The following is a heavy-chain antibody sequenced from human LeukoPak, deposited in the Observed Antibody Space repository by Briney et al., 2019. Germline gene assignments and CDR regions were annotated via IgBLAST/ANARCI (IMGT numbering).Heavy chain of an antibody. CDR3: ARGGIAVAGADAFDI. CDR1: GYTFTGYY. D-gene: IGHD6-19*01. V-gene: IGHV1-2*02. J-gene: IGHJ3*02. Sequence: ASVKVSCKASGYTFTGYYMHWVRQAPGKGLEWMGWINPNSGGTNYAQKFQGRVTMTRDASISTAYMELSRLRSDDTAVYYCARGGIAVAGADAFDIWGQGTMVTVSS. CDR2: INPNSGGT.